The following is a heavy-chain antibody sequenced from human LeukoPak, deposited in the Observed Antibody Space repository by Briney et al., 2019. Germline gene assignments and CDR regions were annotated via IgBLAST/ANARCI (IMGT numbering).Heavy chain of an antibody. CDR3: ARAHTLSCRGGPCPYFLAY. Sequence: SETLSLTCTVSGGSFSTSYWSWIRQPAGKGLEWVGRIYSDGSTDYNPSLKSRVTMSLDTSKNQFSLNLSSVTAADTAVYYCARAHTLSCRGGPCPYFLAYWGQGTLVTVSS. D-gene: IGHD2-15*01. J-gene: IGHJ4*02. CDR2: IYSDGST. V-gene: IGHV4-4*07. CDR1: GGSFSTSY.